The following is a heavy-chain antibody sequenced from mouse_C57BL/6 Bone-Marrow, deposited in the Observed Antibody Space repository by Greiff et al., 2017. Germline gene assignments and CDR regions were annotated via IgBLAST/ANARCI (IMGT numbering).Heavy chain of an antibody. CDR1: GYTFTSYW. J-gene: IGHJ4*01. Sequence: QVQLQQPGAELVKPGASVKLSCKASGYTFTSYWMHWVKQRPGQGLEWIGMIHPNSGSTNYNEKFKGKATLTVDKSSSTAYMQLSSLTSEDSAVYYCAFDYPYAMDYWGQGTSVTGSS. V-gene: IGHV1-64*01. CDR3: AFDYPYAMDY. D-gene: IGHD2-4*01. CDR2: IHPNSGST.